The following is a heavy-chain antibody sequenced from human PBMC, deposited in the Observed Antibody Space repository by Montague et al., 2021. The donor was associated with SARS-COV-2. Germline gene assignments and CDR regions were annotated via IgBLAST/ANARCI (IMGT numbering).Heavy chain of an antibody. Sequence: SETLSLTCTVSGGSISSSSYYWGWIRQPPGKGLEWIGSIYYSGSTYYNPSLKSRVTISVDTSKNQFPLKLSSVTAADTAVYYCARVGRQQLVRLSGMDVWGQGTPVTVSS. V-gene: IGHV4-39*06. CDR2: IYYSGST. CDR1: GGSISSSSYY. CDR3: ARVGRQQLVRLSGMDV. J-gene: IGHJ6*02. D-gene: IGHD6-13*01.